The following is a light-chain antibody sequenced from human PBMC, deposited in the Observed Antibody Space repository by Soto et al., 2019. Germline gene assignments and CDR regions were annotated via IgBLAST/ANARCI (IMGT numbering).Light chain of an antibody. CDR1: QRVSSSS. Sequence: EIVLTQSPATLSLSPGERATLSCRASQRVSSSSLAWYQHKPGQSPRLLIFGVSSRATDIPDRFSGSGSGTDFTLTINRPETEDFDVSFCQQYSISSTFGQGTKVDIK. V-gene: IGKV3-20*01. CDR2: GVS. CDR3: QQYSISST. J-gene: IGKJ1*01.